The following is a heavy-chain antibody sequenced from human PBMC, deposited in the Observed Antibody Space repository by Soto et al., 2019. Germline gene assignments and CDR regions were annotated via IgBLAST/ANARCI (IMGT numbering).Heavy chain of an antibody. Sequence: SETLSLTCTVSGDSITSYNWNWLRQPPGKALEWIGYVYSSGSTNYNPSLKSRVTITRDTSASTAYMELSGLISEDTALYLCARAPPNYSAFDYWGLGTLVTVSS. CDR3: ARAPPNYSAFDY. D-gene: IGHD1-26*01. J-gene: IGHJ4*02. V-gene: IGHV4-4*08. CDR1: GDSITSYN. CDR2: VYSSGST.